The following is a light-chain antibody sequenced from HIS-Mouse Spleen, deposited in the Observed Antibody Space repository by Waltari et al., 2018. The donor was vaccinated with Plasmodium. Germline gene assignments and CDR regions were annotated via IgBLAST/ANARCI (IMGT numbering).Light chain of an antibody. Sequence: QSVLTQPPSASGTPGQRVTISCSGSISSIGSNTVNWYQQLPGTAPKLLIYSNNQRPYGVPDRFTGSKSGTSASLAISGLQSDDEADYYCAAWDDSLNGVVFAGGTKLTVL. V-gene: IGLV1-44*01. CDR1: ISSIGSNT. J-gene: IGLJ2*01. CDR3: AAWDDSLNGVV. CDR2: SNN.